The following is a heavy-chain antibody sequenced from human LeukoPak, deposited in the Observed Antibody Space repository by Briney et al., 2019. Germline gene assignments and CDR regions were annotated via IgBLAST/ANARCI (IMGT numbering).Heavy chain of an antibody. J-gene: IGHJ4*02. CDR2: IWYDGSNK. D-gene: IGHD1-20*01. CDR3: AGITKLVGPY. V-gene: IGHV3-33*01. Sequence: PGRSLRLSCAASGFTFSSYGMHWVRQAPGKGLEWVAVIWYDGSNKYYADSVKGRFTISRDNSKNSLYLQMNSLRAEDTAVYYCAGITKLVGPYWGQGTLVTVSS. CDR1: GFTFSSYG.